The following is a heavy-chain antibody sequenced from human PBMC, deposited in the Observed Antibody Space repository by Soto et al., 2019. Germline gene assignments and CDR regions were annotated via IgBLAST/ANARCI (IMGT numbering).Heavy chain of an antibody. CDR2: TWNDGSHK. V-gene: IGHV3-33*01. Sequence: QVQLVESGGGVGQPGRSLRLSCVASGFTFSTYGMHWVRQAPGKGLEWVAMTWNDGSHKYYADPVKDRFTISRDNFKNTLYLQINSLRDEDSAVYYCTTELNDMQAFDIWGQGTMVTVSS. D-gene: IGHD1-1*01. J-gene: IGHJ3*02. CDR1: GFTFSTYG. CDR3: TTELNDMQAFDI.